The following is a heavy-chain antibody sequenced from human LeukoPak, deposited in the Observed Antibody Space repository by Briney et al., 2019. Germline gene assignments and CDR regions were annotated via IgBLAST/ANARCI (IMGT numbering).Heavy chain of an antibody. Sequence: SETLSLTCAVYGGSFSGYYWSWIRQPPGKGLEWIGEINHSGSTNYNPSLKSRVTISIDTSKNQFSLKLSSVTAADTAVYYCARGPGTWYCYWGQGTLVTVSS. J-gene: IGHJ4*02. V-gene: IGHV4-34*01. CDR1: GGSFSGYY. D-gene: IGHD6-13*01. CDR2: INHSGST. CDR3: ARGPGTWYCY.